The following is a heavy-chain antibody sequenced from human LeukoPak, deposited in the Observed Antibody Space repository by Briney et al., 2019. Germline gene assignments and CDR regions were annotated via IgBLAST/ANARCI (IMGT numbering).Heavy chain of an antibody. J-gene: IGHJ6*02. Sequence: GGSLRLSCAASGFTFRNYGMEWVRQAPGKGLEWVAVIWYDGSNKYYADSVKGRFTISRDNSKNTLYLQMNSLRAEDTAVYYCANGSYGDLPYYGMDVWGQGTTVTVSS. CDR1: GFTFRNYG. CDR3: ANGSYGDLPYYGMDV. V-gene: IGHV3-33*06. CDR2: IWYDGSNK. D-gene: IGHD4-17*01.